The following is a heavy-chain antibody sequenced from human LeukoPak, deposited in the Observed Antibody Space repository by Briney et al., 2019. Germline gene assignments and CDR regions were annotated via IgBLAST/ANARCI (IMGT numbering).Heavy chain of an antibody. Sequence: RASVRVSCKASGYTFTGFYMHWVRQAPGQGLEWMGWINPNSGGTNYAQKCPGRVTLTRATSISTAYMELSRLRSDDTAVYYRARGTHIDSWGPGTLVTVSS. CDR1: GYTFTGFY. D-gene: IGHD1/OR15-1a*01. CDR2: INPNSGGT. J-gene: IGHJ4*02. V-gene: IGHV1-2*02. CDR3: ARGTHIDS.